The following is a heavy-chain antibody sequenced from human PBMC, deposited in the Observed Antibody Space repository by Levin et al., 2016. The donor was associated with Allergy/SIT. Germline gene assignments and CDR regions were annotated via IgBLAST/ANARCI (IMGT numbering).Heavy chain of an antibody. D-gene: IGHD6-19*01. CDR3: ARRQSPLHADLDY. J-gene: IGHJ4*02. V-gene: IGHV1-18*01. Sequence: WVRQAPGQGLKWMGWISAYNGNTNYAQKLQGRVTMTTDTSTSTAYMELRSLRSDDTAVYYCARRQSPLHADLDYWGQGTLVTVSS. CDR2: ISAYNGNT.